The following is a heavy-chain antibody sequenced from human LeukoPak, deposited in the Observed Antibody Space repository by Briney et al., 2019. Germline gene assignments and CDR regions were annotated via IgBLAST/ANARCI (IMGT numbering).Heavy chain of an antibody. CDR1: GGSFSGYY. D-gene: IGHD2-2*01. J-gene: IGHJ6*03. Sequence: SETLSLTCAVYGGSFSGYYWSWIRQPPGKGLEWIGEINHSGSTNYNPSLKSRVTISVDTSKNQFSLRLTSMTAADTAVYYCASGRPNIVVVPAASYYYYYMDVWGKGTTVTISS. V-gene: IGHV4-34*01. CDR2: INHSGST. CDR3: ASGRPNIVVVPAASYYYYYMDV.